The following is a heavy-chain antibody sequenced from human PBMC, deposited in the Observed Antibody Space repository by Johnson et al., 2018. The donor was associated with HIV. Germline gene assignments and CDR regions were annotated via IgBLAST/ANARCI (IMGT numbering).Heavy chain of an antibody. D-gene: IGHD3-10*01. Sequence: EVRLVETGGGLIQPGGSLRLSCAASGFTVRSNYMSWVRQAPGKGLEWVSVLYSGGNTYYADSVRGRFTISRDNSKNTLYLQMSSLKVEDTAVYYCASPKTPTRVVRGAFDIWGQGTMVTVSS. CDR3: ASPKTPTRVVRGAFDI. CDR1: GFTVRSNY. J-gene: IGHJ3*02. V-gene: IGHV3-53*02. CDR2: LYSGGNT.